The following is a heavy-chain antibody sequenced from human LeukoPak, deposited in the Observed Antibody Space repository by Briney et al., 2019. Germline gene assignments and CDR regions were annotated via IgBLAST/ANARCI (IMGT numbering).Heavy chain of an antibody. CDR2: INHSGST. CDR1: GGSFSGYY. Sequence: SETLSLTCAVYGGSFSGYYWSWIRQPPGKGLEWIGEINHSGSTNYNPSLKSRVTMSVDTSKNQFSLKLSSVTAADTAVYYCARRHFWSGYYHTAVDYWGQGTLVTVSS. D-gene: IGHD3-3*02. CDR3: ARRHFWSGYYHTAVDY. V-gene: IGHV4-34*01. J-gene: IGHJ4*02.